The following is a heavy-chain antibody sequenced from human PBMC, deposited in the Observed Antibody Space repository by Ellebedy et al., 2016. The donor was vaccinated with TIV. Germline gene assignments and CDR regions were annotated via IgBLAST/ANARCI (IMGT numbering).Heavy chain of an antibody. Sequence: SETLSLTXTVSGGSISSYYWSWIRQPPGKGLEWIGGIYYSGSTYYNPSLKSRVTISVDTSKNQFTLKLSSVTAADTAVYYCARDSGEANLGSGFDYWGQGTLVTVSS. D-gene: IGHD6-19*01. CDR2: IYYSGST. CDR3: ARDSGEANLGSGFDY. CDR1: GGSISSYY. V-gene: IGHV4-59*12. J-gene: IGHJ4*02.